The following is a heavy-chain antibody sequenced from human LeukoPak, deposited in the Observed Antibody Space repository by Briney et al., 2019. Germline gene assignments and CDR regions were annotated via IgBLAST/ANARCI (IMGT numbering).Heavy chain of an antibody. V-gene: IGHV3-13*01. CDR2: ILVNGDT. J-gene: IGHJ3*02. CDR3: IRDRFGERTFEI. Sequence: GGSLRLSCAASGFAFGNLDMLWVRQSTGGRLEWVAHILVNGDTQYAGSVKGRFTISRKNAKSSVYLQMNSLRDGDTAVYHCIRDRFGERTFEIWGQGTMVTVS. D-gene: IGHD3-10*01. CDR1: GFAFGNLD.